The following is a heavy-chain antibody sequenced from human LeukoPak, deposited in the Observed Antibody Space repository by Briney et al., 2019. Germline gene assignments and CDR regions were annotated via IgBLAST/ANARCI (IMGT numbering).Heavy chain of an antibody. J-gene: IGHJ6*02. Sequence: SETLSLTCSASGGSISKSPYYWAWIRQTPGKGLEWIANIYYSGNTYYNLSLKSCVTISVDTSKNHFSLKLNSVTAADTAVYYCARSGPYCSGGSCYAYAMDVWGQGTTATVSS. CDR3: ARSGPYCSGGSCYAYAMDV. CDR1: GGSISKSPYY. V-gene: IGHV4-39*02. CDR2: IYYSGNT. D-gene: IGHD2-15*01.